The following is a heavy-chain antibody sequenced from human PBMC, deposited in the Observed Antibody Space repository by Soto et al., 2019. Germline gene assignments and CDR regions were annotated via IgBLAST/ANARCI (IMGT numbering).Heavy chain of an antibody. CDR2: INDRGSI. Sequence: QVQLQQWGAGPLRPLETLSLTCGVSGGSFSGYYWAWIRQSPGKGLEWIGEINDRGSINYKPSLTSRVSISVDTSKNHYSLNLRSVTAADTAVYYCARESHDILTGPPWVWYFDLWGRGTLVTVSS. CDR1: GGSFSGYY. V-gene: IGHV4-34*01. J-gene: IGHJ2*01. D-gene: IGHD3-9*01. CDR3: ARESHDILTGPPWVWYFDL.